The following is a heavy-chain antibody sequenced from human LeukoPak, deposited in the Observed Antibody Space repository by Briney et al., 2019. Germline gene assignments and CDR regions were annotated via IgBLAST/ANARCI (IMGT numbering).Heavy chain of an antibody. V-gene: IGHV1-2*04. J-gene: IGHJ6*02. D-gene: IGHD6-19*01. Sequence: ASVKVSCKASGYTFTSYGISWVRQAPGQGLEWMGWINPNSGGTNYAQKFQGWVTMTRDTSISTAYMELGRLRSDDTAVYYCASTGPLSSGLTQYGMDVWGQGTTDTVSS. CDR2: INPNSGGT. CDR1: GYTFTSYG. CDR3: ASTGPLSSGLTQYGMDV.